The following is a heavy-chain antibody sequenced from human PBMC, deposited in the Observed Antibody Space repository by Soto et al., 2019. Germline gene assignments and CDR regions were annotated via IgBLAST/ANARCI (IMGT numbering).Heavy chain of an antibody. V-gene: IGHV4-39*01. CDR2: IYYSGST. CDR3: ARHSSSWYGDNWFDP. CDR1: GGSVSSSSYY. Sequence: SETLSLTCTVSGGSVSSSSYYWGWIRQPPGKGLEWIGSIYYSGSTYYNPSLKSRVTISVDTSKNQFSLKLSSVTAADTAVYYCARHSSSWYGDNWFDPWGQGTLVTVSS. J-gene: IGHJ5*02. D-gene: IGHD6-13*01.